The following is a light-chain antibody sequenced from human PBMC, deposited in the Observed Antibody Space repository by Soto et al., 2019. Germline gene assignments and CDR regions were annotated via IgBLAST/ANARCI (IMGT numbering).Light chain of an antibody. CDR1: QYINTR. CDR2: QTS. CDR3: YQCQSWPRT. J-gene: IGKJ1*01. Sequence: EIVLTQSPATLSSFPGDRVTLSCRASQYINTRLAWYQHRPGQSPRLLIYQTSLRAAGIPARFSASGSGTDFTLTISDVQPEDFALYFCYQCQSWPRTFRQWTKVDTK. V-gene: IGKV3-11*01.